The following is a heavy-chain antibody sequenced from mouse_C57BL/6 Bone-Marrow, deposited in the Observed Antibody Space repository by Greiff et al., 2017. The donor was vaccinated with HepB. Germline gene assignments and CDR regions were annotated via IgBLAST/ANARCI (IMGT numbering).Heavy chain of an antibody. CDR2: IDPETGGT. CDR3: TSREYYFDY. J-gene: IGHJ2*01. CDR1: GYTFTDYE. Sequence: VQLQQSGAELVRPGASVTLSCKASGYTFTDYEMHWVKQTPVHGLEWIGAIDPETGGTAYNQKFKGKAILTADKSSSTAYMELGSLTSEDSAVYYFTSREYYFDYWGQGTTLTVSS. V-gene: IGHV1-15*01.